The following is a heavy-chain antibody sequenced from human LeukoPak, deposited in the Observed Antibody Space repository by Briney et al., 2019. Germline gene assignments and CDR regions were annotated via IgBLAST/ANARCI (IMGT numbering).Heavy chain of an antibody. CDR2: IYYSGST. D-gene: IGHD6-19*01. CDR1: GGSISSSSYY. Sequence: SETLSLTCTVSGGSISSSSYYWGWIRQPPGRGLEWIGSIYYSGSTYYNPSLKSRVTISVDTSKNQFSLKLSSVTAADTAVYYCARGSSGWYYYYYYMDVWGKGTTVTVSS. CDR3: ARGSSGWYYYYYYMDV. V-gene: IGHV4-39*07. J-gene: IGHJ6*03.